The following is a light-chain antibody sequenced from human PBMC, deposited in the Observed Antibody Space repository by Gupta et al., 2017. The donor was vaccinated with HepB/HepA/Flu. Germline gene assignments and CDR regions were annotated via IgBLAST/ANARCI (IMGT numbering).Light chain of an antibody. J-gene: IGKJ4*01. CDR2: GAS. V-gene: IGKV3-20*01. Sequence: EIVMKQSPGTLSSSPGERSTLSCRASQSVTSGFLAWYQQKPGQAPRLLIHGASSRATGIPDRFSGSWSGTDFTLTISRLEPEDFAIYYCMQDRQSPRTFGRGTKVEIK. CDR1: QSVTSGF. CDR3: MQDRQSPRT.